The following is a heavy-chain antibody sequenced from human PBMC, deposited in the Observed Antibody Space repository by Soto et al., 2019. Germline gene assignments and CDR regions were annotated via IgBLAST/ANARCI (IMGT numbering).Heavy chain of an antibody. J-gene: IGHJ3*02. CDR2: IYYSGST. D-gene: IGHD3-9*01. Sequence: SSETLSLTCTVSGGSISSYYWSWIRQPPGKGLEWIGYIYYSGSTNYNPSLKSRVTISVDTSKNQFSLKLSSVTAADTAVYYCATYYDILTGYHYRAFDIWGQGTMVTVSS. CDR1: GGSISSYY. V-gene: IGHV4-59*01. CDR3: ATYYDILTGYHYRAFDI.